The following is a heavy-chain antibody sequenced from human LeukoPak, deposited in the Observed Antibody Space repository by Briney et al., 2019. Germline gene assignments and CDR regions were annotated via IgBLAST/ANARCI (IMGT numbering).Heavy chain of an antibody. Sequence: GGSLRLSCAASGFTFSSYEMNWVRQAPAKGLEWVSYISSTGNTIYYADSVKGRFTISRDDATNSVSLQMNGLRADDTAVYYCARRGSSSRYYFDYWGQGTPVTVSS. J-gene: IGHJ4*02. CDR3: ARRGSSSRYYFDY. CDR2: ISSTGNTI. D-gene: IGHD6-13*01. V-gene: IGHV3-48*03. CDR1: GFTFSSYE.